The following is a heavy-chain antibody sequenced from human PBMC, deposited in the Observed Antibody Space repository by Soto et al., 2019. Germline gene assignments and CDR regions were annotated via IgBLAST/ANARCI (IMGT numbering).Heavy chain of an antibody. CDR1: GGSFSGYY. Sequence: PSETLSLTCAVYGGSFSGYYWSWIRQPPGEGLEWIGEINHSGSTNYNPSLKSRVTISVDTSKNQFSLKLSSVTAADTAVYYCARAPRGVGFDYWGQGTLVTVSS. CDR3: ARAPRGVGFDY. D-gene: IGHD1-26*01. CDR2: INHSGST. J-gene: IGHJ4*02. V-gene: IGHV4-34*01.